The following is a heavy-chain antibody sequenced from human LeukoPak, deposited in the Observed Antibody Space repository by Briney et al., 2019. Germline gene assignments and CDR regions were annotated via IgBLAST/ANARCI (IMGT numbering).Heavy chain of an antibody. CDR2: ISAYNGNT. J-gene: IGHJ3*02. CDR1: GYTFTSYG. Sequence: ASVKVSCKASGYTFTSYGISWVRQAPGQGLEWMGWISAYNGNTNYAQKLQGRVTMTTDTSTSTAYMELRSLRSDDTAVYYCAREGGITVFVVAQPGGAFDIWGQGTMVTVSS. V-gene: IGHV1-18*01. CDR3: AREGGITVFVVAQPGGAFDI. D-gene: IGHD3-3*01.